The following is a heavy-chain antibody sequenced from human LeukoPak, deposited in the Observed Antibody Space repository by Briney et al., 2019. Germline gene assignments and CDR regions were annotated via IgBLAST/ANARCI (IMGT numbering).Heavy chain of an antibody. Sequence: ASVKVSCKASGYTFTGYYMHWVRQAPGQGLEWMGWINPNSGGTNYAQKFQGRVTMTRDTSTSTVYMELSSLRSEDTAVYYCARDNIVATITFGYRGQGTLVTVSS. J-gene: IGHJ4*02. D-gene: IGHD5-12*01. CDR1: GYTFTGYY. CDR3: ARDNIVATITFGY. V-gene: IGHV1-2*02. CDR2: INPNSGGT.